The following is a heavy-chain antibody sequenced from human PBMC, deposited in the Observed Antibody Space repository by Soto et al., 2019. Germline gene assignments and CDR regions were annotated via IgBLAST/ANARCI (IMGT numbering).Heavy chain of an antibody. CDR3: KKIEEASGLLTTYIDY. J-gene: IGHJ4*02. V-gene: IGHV3-23*01. CDR1: GFTFSTYA. Sequence: GGSLRLSCAASGFTFSTYAMSWVRQAPGKGLEWVSGLRSSDGTPFYADSVKGRFTVSRDNSKNTVYLQMNTLRAEDTALYYCKKIEEASGLLTTYIDYWGQGALVTVSS. D-gene: IGHD1-26*01. CDR2: LRSSDGTP.